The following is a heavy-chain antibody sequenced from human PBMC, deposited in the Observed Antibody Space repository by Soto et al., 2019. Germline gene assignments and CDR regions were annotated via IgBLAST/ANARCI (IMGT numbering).Heavy chain of an antibody. V-gene: IGHV4-61*01. CDR2: GSYSGTT. J-gene: IGHJ4*02. D-gene: IGHD4-17*01. CDR1: GVSVSSGSFY. CDR3: ARGATVTQFDY. Sequence: SETVSLACTFCGVSVSSGSFYWSWIRQPPGKGLEWIGFGSYSGTTNYKPSLKSRVTISVDTSRSQISLKVSSLTAADTAVYYCARGATVTQFDYWGRGTLVTVSS.